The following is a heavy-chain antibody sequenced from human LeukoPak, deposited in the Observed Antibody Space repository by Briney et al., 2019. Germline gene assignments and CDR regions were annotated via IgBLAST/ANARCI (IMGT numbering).Heavy chain of an antibody. D-gene: IGHD6-19*01. CDR1: GGTFSSYA. CDR2: IIPIFGTA. CDR3: ASGAVAGPYYYYYMDV. Sequence: PGASVKVSCKASGGTFSSYAISWVRQAPGQGLEWMGGIIPIFGTANYAQKFQGRVTITADESTSTAYMELSSLRSEDTAVYYCASGAVAGPYYYYYMDVWGKGTTVTISS. V-gene: IGHV1-69*13. J-gene: IGHJ6*03.